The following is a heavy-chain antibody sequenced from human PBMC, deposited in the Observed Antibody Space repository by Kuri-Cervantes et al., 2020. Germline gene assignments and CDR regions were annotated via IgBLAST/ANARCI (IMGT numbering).Heavy chain of an antibody. V-gene: IGHV3-33*08. D-gene: IGHD5-18*01. Sequence: GESLKISCAASGFTFSSYSMNWVRQAPGKGLEWVAVIWYDGSDKYYADSVKGRIALSRDNSKNTVLLQMNSLRGEDTAVYYCAREHSSYSSHHMDIWGRGTTVTVSS. J-gene: IGHJ6*03. CDR3: AREHSSYSSHHMDI. CDR1: GFTFSSYS. CDR2: IWYDGSDK.